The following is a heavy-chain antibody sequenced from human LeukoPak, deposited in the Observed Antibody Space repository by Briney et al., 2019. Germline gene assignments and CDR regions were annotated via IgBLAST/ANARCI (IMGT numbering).Heavy chain of an antibody. CDR1: GFTFSNAW. Sequence: GGSLRLSCAASGFTFSNAWMSWVRQAPGKGLEWVGRIESKTDGGTTDYAAPVKGRFTISRDDSKTTLYLQMNSLKPEDTAVYYCSRGGYSLRYWGQGTLVTVSS. CDR3: SRGGYSLRY. D-gene: IGHD5-18*01. J-gene: IGHJ4*02. V-gene: IGHV3-15*04. CDR2: IESKTDGGTT.